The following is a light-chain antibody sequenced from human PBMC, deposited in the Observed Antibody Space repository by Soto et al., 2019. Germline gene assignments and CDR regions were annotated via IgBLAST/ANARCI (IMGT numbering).Light chain of an antibody. CDR1: QSVSSNY. V-gene: IGKV3-20*01. Sequence: EIVLTQSPGTLSLSPGETATLSCRASQSVSSNYLAWYQQKPGQAPRLLIYGASTRASGIPDRFSGSGSGTDFTLTISRLEPEDSAVYYCQQYGSSPTWTFGQGTKVDI. CDR2: GAS. CDR3: QQYGSSPTWT. J-gene: IGKJ1*01.